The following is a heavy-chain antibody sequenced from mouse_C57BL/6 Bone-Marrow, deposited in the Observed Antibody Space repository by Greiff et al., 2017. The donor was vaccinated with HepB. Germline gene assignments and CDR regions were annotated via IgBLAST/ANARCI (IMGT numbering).Heavy chain of an antibody. Sequence: LVESGGGLVKPGGSLKLSCAASGFTFSSYAMSWVRQTPEKRLEWVATISDGGSYTYYPDNVKGRFTISRDNAKNNLYLQMSHLKSEDTAMYYCARDRALGFAYWGQGTLVTVSA. CDR1: GFTFSSYA. J-gene: IGHJ3*01. CDR2: ISDGGSYT. V-gene: IGHV5-4*01. CDR3: ARDRALGFAY. D-gene: IGHD3-1*01.